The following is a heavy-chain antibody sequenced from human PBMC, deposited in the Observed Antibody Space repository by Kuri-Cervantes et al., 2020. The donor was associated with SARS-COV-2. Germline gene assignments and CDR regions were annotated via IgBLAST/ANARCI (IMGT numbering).Heavy chain of an antibody. CDR3: AKDTDYTHDY. D-gene: IGHD4-11*01. Sequence: GGSLRLFCAASGFTFSSYAMSWVRQAPGKGLEWVSAISGSGGSTYYADSVKGRFTISRDNSKNTLYLQMNSLRAEGTAVYYCAKDTDYTHDYWGQGTLVTVSS. V-gene: IGHV3-23*01. CDR2: ISGSGGST. J-gene: IGHJ4*02. CDR1: GFTFSSYA.